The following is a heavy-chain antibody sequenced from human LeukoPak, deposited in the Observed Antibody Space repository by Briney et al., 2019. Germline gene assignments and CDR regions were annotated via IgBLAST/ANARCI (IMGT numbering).Heavy chain of an antibody. D-gene: IGHD1-26*01. CDR3: ARDANRVGATGASDI. V-gene: IGHV3-7*01. J-gene: IGHJ3*02. CDR1: KFTFSSYW. Sequence: GGSLRLSWAASKFTFSSYWMSWVRQAPGKGLEWVANIKPDGNDKNYLDSVRGRFTISRDNAENSLYLQMDSLRAEDTAVYYCARDANRVGATGASDIWGQGTMVTVSS. CDR2: IKPDGNDK.